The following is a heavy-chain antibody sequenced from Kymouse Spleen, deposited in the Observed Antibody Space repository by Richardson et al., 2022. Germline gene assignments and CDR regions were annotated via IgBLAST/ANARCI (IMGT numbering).Heavy chain of an antibody. CDR3: AKDGITGPRGGMDV. CDR2: ISYDGSNK. J-gene: IGHJ6*02. Sequence: QVQLVESGGGVVQPGRSLRLSCAASGFTFSSYGMHWVRQAPGKGLEWVAVISYDGSNKYYADSVKGRFTISRDNSKNTLYLQMNSLRAEDTAVYYCAKDGITGPRGGMDVWGQGTTVTVSS. V-gene: IGHV3-30*18. CDR1: GFTFSSYG. D-gene: IGHD1-20*01,IGHD1-7*01.